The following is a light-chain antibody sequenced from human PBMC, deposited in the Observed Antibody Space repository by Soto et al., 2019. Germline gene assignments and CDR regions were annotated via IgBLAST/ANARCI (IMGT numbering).Light chain of an antibody. CDR2: AAS. CDR3: QQSYSTPLT. V-gene: IGKV1-39*01. J-gene: IGKJ3*01. CDR1: QSISSY. Sequence: DIQMTQSPSSPSASVGDRVTITCRASQSISSYLNWYQQKPGKAPKLLIYAASSLQSGVPSRFSGSGSGTDFTLTISSLQPEDFATYYCQQSYSTPLTFGPGTKVDIK.